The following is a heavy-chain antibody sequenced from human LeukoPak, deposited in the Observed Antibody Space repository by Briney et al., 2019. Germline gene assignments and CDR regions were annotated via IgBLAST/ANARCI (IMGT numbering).Heavy chain of an antibody. CDR1: GGSVNSYY. CDR3: ARCYCVSNTCYHMDV. J-gene: IGHJ6*03. Sequence: SETLSLTCSVSGGSVNSYYWSWIRQPPGEGLEWIGYIYYTGSTNYNPSLKSRVTMSVDTSKNQLSLKVSSVTAADTAVYYCARCYCVSNTCYHMDVWGKGTTVTVSS. CDR2: IYYTGST. V-gene: IGHV4-59*02. D-gene: IGHD2-2*01.